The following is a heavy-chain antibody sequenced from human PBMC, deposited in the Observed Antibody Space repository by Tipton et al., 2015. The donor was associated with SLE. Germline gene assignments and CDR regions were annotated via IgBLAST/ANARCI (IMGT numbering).Heavy chain of an antibody. CDR3: AGLVSWPYYFDY. CDR1: GGFISSSSYY. CDR2: IYYSGST. J-gene: IGHJ4*02. Sequence: TLSLTCTVSGGFISSSSYYWGWIRQPPGKGLEWIGSIYYSGSTYYNPSHKSRVTISVDTSKNQFSLKLSSVTAADTAVYYCAGLVSWPYYFDYWGQGTLVTVSS. V-gene: IGHV4-39*07. D-gene: IGHD6-13*01.